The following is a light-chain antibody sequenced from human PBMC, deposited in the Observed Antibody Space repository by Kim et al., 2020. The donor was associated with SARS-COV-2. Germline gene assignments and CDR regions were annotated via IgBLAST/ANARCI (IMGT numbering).Light chain of an antibody. CDR3: CSYAGSYTLYV. V-gene: IGLV2-11*01. CDR2: DVS. J-gene: IGLJ1*01. Sequence: QSVTISCTGTSSDGGGYNYVSWYQQHPGKAPKLMIYDVSKRPPGVPDRFSGSKSGNTASLTISGLQAEDEADYYCCSYAGSYTLYVFGTGTKVTVL. CDR1: SSDGGGYNY.